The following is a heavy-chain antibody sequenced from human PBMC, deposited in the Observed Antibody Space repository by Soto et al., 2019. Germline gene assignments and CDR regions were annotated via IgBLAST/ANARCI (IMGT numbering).Heavy chain of an antibody. CDR1: GFTFSSYW. V-gene: IGHV3-7*01. CDR3: ARDENYAVSGYYYYYMDV. D-gene: IGHD1-7*01. CDR2: IKQDGSEK. J-gene: IGHJ6*03. Sequence: PGGSLRLSCAASGFTFSSYWMSLVRQAPGKGLEWVANIKQDGSEKYYVDSVKGRFTISRDNAKNSLYLQMNSLRAEDTAVYYCARDENYAVSGYYYYYMDVWGKGTTVTVSS.